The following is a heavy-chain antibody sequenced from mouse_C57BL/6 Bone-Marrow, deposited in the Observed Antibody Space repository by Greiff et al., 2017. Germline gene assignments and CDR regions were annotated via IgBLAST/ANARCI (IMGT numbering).Heavy chain of an antibody. V-gene: IGHV1-50*01. CDR1: GYTFTSYW. CDR2: IDPSDSYT. D-gene: IGHD1-1*01. J-gene: IGHJ4*01. Sequence: QVQLKQPGAELVKPGASVKLSCKASGYTFTSYWMQWVKQRPGQGLEWIGEIDPSDSYTNYNQKFKGKATLTVDTPSSTAYMQLSSLTSEDSAVYYCARDGTVVAEDWYYAMDYWGQGTSVTVSS. CDR3: ARDGTVVAEDWYYAMDY.